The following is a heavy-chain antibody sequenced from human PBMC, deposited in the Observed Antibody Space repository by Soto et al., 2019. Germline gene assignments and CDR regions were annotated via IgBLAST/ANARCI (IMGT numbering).Heavy chain of an antibody. CDR2: IYYSGST. CDR3: ARGPGIVVVITLDY. D-gene: IGHD3-22*01. CDR1: GGSISSYY. Sequence: SETLSLTCTVSGGSISSYYWSWIRQPPGKGLEWMGCIYYSGSTNYNPSLKSRVTISVDTSKNQFSLKLSSVTAADTAVYYCARGPGIVVVITLDYWGQGTLVTVSS. V-gene: IGHV4-59*12. J-gene: IGHJ4*02.